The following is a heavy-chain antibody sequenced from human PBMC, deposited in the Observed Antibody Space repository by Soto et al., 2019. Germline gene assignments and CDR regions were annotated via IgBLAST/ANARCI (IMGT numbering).Heavy chain of an antibody. J-gene: IGHJ5*02. Sequence: QVQLVQSGAEVKKPGASVKVSCKASGYTFTSYAMHWVRQAPGQRXEWMGWINAGNGNTKYSQKFQGRVTITRDTSASTAYMELXXLRSEDTAVYYCARGVAGPLHWFDPWGQGTLVTVSS. CDR3: ARGVAGPLHWFDP. CDR2: INAGNGNT. D-gene: IGHD6-19*01. V-gene: IGHV1-3*01. CDR1: GYTFTSYA.